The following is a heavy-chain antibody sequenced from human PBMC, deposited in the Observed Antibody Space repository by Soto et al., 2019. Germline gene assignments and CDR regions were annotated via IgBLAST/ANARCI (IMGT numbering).Heavy chain of an antibody. CDR1: GFTFSDYW. J-gene: IGHJ4*02. CDR2: INSDGSDT. CDR3: ARNQYMTTVSSFGN. V-gene: IGHV3-74*01. Sequence: EVQLVESGGGLVQPGGSLRLSCGASGFTFSDYWMHWVRQAPGKGLVWVSRINSDGSDTDYADSVKGRFTISRDNAKDTLFLQMNSLRAEDTAVYYCARNQYMTTVSSFGNWGQGTLVTVSS. D-gene: IGHD4-4*01.